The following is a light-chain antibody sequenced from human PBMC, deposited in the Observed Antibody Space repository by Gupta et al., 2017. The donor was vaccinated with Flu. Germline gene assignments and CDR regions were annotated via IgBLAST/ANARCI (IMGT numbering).Light chain of an antibody. J-gene: IGKJ4*01. Sequence: PASVSASVGDRVTITCRASQGISRWLAWYQQKPGKAPKLLIYVASTLQSGVPSRFSGSGSGTDFTLTISSLQPEDFATYYCQQASSFPFTFGRGTKVEIK. V-gene: IGKV1-12*02. CDR3: QQASSFPFT. CDR1: QGISRW. CDR2: VAS.